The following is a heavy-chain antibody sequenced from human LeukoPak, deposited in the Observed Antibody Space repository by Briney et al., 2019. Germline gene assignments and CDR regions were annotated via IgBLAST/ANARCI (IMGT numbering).Heavy chain of an antibody. Sequence: GGSLRLSCAASGFTFDDYMMHWVRQAPGKGLEWVSLISWDGSDTYYADSVKGRFTISRDNSKDSLYLQMNSLRTDDTALYYCAKDSGALEEGYFDSRGQGTLVTVSS. CDR1: GFTFDDYM. CDR2: ISWDGSDT. V-gene: IGHV3-43*01. CDR3: AKDSGALEEGYFDS. J-gene: IGHJ4*02.